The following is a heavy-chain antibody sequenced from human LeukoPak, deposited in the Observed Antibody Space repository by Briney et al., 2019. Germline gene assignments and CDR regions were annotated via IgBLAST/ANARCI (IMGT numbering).Heavy chain of an antibody. Sequence: GESLKISCKVSGYSFPSYWITWVRQVPGKGLEWMGRIAPSDSYTNYNPSFEGHVTMSVEKSITTVYLQWSSLKASDTAMYYCVRQPPGVYDTTQTWFDPWGQGTLVTVSS. CDR1: GYSFPSYW. CDR3: VRQPPGVYDTTQTWFDP. D-gene: IGHD3-22*01. CDR2: IAPSDSYT. J-gene: IGHJ5*02. V-gene: IGHV5-10-1*01.